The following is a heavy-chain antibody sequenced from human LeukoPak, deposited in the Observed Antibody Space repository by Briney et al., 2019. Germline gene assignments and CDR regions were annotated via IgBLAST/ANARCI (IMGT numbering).Heavy chain of an antibody. D-gene: IGHD2-2*01. CDR3: AALVVPASDYYYGMDV. CDR1: GFTFTSSA. V-gene: IGHV1-58*01. CDR2: IVVGSGNT. Sequence: ASVKVSCKASGFTFTSSAVQWVRQARGQRLEWIGWIVVGSGNTNYAQKFQERVTITRDMSTSTAYMELSSLRSEDTAVYYCAALVVPASDYYYGMDVWGQGTTVTVSS. J-gene: IGHJ6*02.